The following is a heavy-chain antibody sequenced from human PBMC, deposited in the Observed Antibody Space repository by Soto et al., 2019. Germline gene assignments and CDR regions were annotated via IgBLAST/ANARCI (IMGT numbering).Heavy chain of an antibody. CDR1: GFTFSSYG. CDR2: ISYDGSNK. D-gene: IGHD4-17*01. Sequence: QVQLVESGGGVVQPGRSLRLSCAASGFTFSSYGMHWVRQAPGKGLEWVAVISYDGSNKNYADSVKGRFTISRDNSKNTLYLQMNSLRAEDTAVYYCAKSPLLTTVYYFDYWGQGTLVTVSS. V-gene: IGHV3-30*18. J-gene: IGHJ4*02. CDR3: AKSPLLTTVYYFDY.